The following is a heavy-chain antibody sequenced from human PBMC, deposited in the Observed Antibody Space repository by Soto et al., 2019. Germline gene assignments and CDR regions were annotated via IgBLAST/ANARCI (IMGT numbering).Heavy chain of an antibody. D-gene: IGHD1-20*01. Sequence: EVQLVESGGGLVQPGGSLRLSCAASGFTVSSHYMSWVRQAPGKGLEWVSGIYSGGSTYYADSVKGRFTISRDNSKNTLYLQMNSLRAEDTAVYYCAWGLTGTANDYWGQGTLVTVSS. J-gene: IGHJ4*02. CDR3: AWGLTGTANDY. CDR1: GFTVSSHY. CDR2: IYSGGST. V-gene: IGHV3-66*01.